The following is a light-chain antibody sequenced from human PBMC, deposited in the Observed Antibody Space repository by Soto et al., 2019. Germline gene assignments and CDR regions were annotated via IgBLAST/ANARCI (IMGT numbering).Light chain of an antibody. V-gene: IGLV2-14*01. CDR1: SSDVGGYIY. CDR3: SSYSSSSFYV. CDR2: EVS. Sequence: QSALTQPASASGSPGQSITISCTGTSSDVGGYIYVSSYQQPPGKPPKLMIYEVSNRPSGVSNRFSGSKSGNTASLTIPGLQAEDEADYYCSSYSSSSFYVFGTGTKVTVL. J-gene: IGLJ1*01.